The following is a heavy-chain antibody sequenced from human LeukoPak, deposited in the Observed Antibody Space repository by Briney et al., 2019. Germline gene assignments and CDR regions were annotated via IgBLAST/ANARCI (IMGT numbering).Heavy chain of an antibody. CDR2: ISYDGSNK. D-gene: IGHD6-19*01. CDR1: RFTFSSYA. J-gene: IGHJ6*02. CDR3: ARGTPSSSGWLYYGMDV. Sequence: QPGGSLRLSCAASRFTFSSYAMHWVRQAPGKGLEWVAVISYDGSNKYYADSVKGRFTISRDNSKNTLYLQMNSLRAEDTAVYYCARGTPSSSGWLYYGMDVWGQGTTVTVSS. V-gene: IGHV3-30-3*01.